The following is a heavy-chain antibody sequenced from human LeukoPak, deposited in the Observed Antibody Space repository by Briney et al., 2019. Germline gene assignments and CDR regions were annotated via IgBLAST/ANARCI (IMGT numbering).Heavy chain of an antibody. V-gene: IGHV4-39*01. CDR3: ARTLFGYQMLSRFDP. Sequence: SETLSLTCTVSGVSISSYYWGWIRQPPGKGLEWIGIIYYSGTTYYIPSLKSRVTISVDTSKNPFSLKLSSVTAADTAVYFCARTLFGYQMLSRFDPWGQGTLVTVSS. CDR1: GVSISSYY. J-gene: IGHJ5*02. CDR2: IYYSGTT. D-gene: IGHD2-2*01.